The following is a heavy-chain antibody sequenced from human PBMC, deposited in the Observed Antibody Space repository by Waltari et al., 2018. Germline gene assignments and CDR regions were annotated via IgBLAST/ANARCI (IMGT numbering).Heavy chain of an antibody. V-gene: IGHV1-24*01. D-gene: IGHD2-15*01. CDR1: GHPLSDLS. Sequence: VQLVQSGTEVENPGASLRVSCKVSGHPLSDLSIHWVRQAPGKGLEWMGGFDVDDGASFDAQKFQGRLTRTEDTSTDTAYMELRSLTSEDTAVYYCAAGGGGSRLPRWGQGTLIIVS. CDR3: AAGGGGSRLPR. CDR2: FDVDDGAS. J-gene: IGHJ4*02.